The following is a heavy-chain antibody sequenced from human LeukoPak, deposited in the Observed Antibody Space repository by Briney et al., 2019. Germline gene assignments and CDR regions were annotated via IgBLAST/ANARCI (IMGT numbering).Heavy chain of an antibody. J-gene: IGHJ4*02. CDR3: ARETYYYGSGSYPKNFDY. CDR1: GGSFSGYY. D-gene: IGHD3-10*01. V-gene: IGHV4-34*01. Sequence: SETLSLTCAVYGGSFSGYYWSWLRQPPGKGLEWIGEINHSGSTNYNPSLKSRVTISVDTSKNQFSLKLSSVTAADTAVYYCARETYYYGSGSYPKNFDYWGQGTLVTVSS. CDR2: INHSGST.